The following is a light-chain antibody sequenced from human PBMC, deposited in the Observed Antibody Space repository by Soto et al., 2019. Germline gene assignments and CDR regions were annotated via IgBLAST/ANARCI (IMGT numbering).Light chain of an antibody. V-gene: IGKV3-20*01. Sequence: EIVLTQSPGTLSSSPGERATLSCRASQSVTSSSLGWYQQKPGQAPRLLMHSVSRRDTGIPDRFSGSGSGTHFTLNISRLEPEDFAVYYCHQYGSSPWTFGQGTKVEIK. CDR3: HQYGSSPWT. J-gene: IGKJ1*01. CDR1: QSVTSSS. CDR2: SVS.